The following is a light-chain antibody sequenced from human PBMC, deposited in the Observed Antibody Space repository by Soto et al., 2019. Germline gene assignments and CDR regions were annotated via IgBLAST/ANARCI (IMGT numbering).Light chain of an antibody. J-gene: IGLJ2*01. CDR3: QSYDSSLSGVV. V-gene: IGLV1-40*01. CDR2: GNN. Sequence: QAVVTQPPSVSGAPGQRVTISCIGSSSNIGAGYDIHWYQQVPGTAPKLLIYGNNNRPSGVPDRFSGSKSGTSASLAITGLQAEDEADYYCQSYDSSLSGVVFGGGTKLTVL. CDR1: SSNIGAGYD.